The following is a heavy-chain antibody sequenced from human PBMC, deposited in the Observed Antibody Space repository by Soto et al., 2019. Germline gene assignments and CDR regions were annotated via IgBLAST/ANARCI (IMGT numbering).Heavy chain of an antibody. Sequence: QPWWSLRLSCAASVFTFSSYSMNWLRQAPGKGLEWVSYISSSSSTIYYADSVKGRFTISRDNAKNSLYLQMNSLRDEDTAVYYCARDTHYYDSSGYYWPHFDYWGQGTLVTVSS. CDR3: ARDTHYYDSSGYYWPHFDY. V-gene: IGHV3-48*02. CDR1: VFTFSSYS. J-gene: IGHJ4*02. CDR2: ISSSSSTI. D-gene: IGHD3-22*01.